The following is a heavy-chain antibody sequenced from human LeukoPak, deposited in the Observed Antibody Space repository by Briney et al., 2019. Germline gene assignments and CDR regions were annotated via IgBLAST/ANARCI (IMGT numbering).Heavy chain of an antibody. J-gene: IGHJ4*02. CDR2: INPSGGT. Sequence: GASVKVSCKASGYTFSIYNMHWVRQAPGQGLEWMGIINPSGGTSYAQKLQGRITMTRDTSTVYMELSSLRSEDTAVYYCAREGVGGTGLDYWGQGTLVTVSS. D-gene: IGHD1-1*01. CDR3: AREGVGGTGLDY. CDR1: GYTFSIYN. V-gene: IGHV1-46*01.